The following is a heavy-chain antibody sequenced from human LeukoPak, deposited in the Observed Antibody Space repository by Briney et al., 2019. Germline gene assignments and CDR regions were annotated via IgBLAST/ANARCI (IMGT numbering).Heavy chain of an antibody. J-gene: IGHJ4*02. CDR1: GGSISSYY. CDR3: ARVKYDILVPSYYFDY. D-gene: IGHD3-9*01. CDR2: IYYSGST. V-gene: IGHV4-59*01. Sequence: SETLSLTCTVSGGSISSYYWSWIRQPPGKGLEWIGYIYYSGSTNYNPSLKSRVTISVDTSKNQFSLKLSSVTAADTAVYYCARVKYDILVPSYYFDYWGQGTLVTVSS.